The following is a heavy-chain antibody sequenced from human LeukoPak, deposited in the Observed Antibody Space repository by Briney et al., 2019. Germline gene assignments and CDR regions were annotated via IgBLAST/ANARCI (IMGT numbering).Heavy chain of an antibody. CDR2: LDAGGGNT. D-gene: IGHD5-12*01. CDR3: AKDEGYDPIYYLES. J-gene: IGHJ4*02. V-gene: IGHV3-23*01. CDR1: GFTFYTYA. Sequence: GGSLKLSCAASGFTFYTYAMTWVRQAPGKGLEWVSALDAGGGNTYYADSVEGRFTISRDNSKNTVYLQMNSLSAEDTAVYYCAKDEGYDPIYYLESWGQGTLVTVSS.